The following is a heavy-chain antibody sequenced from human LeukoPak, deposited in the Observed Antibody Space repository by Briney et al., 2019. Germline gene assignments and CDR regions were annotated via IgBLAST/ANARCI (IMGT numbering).Heavy chain of an antibody. CDR1: GYSFTTYW. D-gene: IGHD3-16*01. CDR3: ARLVLDGGNYFDY. V-gene: IGHV5-51*01. CDR2: IYPGDFDI. Sequence: GESLKISCQASGYSFTTYWIGWVRQMPGKGLEWMGIIYPGDFDIRYSPSFQGQVTFSTDKSISTAYLQWNSLKASDTAMYYCARLVLDGGNYFDYWGQGTLVSVSP. J-gene: IGHJ4*02.